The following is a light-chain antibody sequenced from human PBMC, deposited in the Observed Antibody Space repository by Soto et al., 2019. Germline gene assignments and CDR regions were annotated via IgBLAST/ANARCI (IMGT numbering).Light chain of an antibody. Sequence: EIVLTQSPATLSSFPGDRVTLSCRASQAVNTRLAWYQHKPGQAPRLLIYLASNRAAGVPARFSGSGSGTDFTLTISDVEPEDFAVYYCQQRSSWPWTFGQGTKLEIK. CDR3: QQRSSWPWT. J-gene: IGKJ1*01. CDR2: LAS. V-gene: IGKV3D-11*01. CDR1: QAVNTR.